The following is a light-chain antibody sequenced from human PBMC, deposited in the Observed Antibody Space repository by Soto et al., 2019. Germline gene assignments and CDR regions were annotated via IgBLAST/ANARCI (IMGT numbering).Light chain of an antibody. Sequence: EIVLTQSPATLSLSPGERATLSCRASQSVSSYLAWYQQKPGQAPRLLIYDASNRATGIPARFSGSGSGTDFTLTIGSLEPEDFAVYYCQQRSNWPWTFGQGTKLEI. CDR2: DAS. CDR3: QQRSNWPWT. J-gene: IGKJ2*01. V-gene: IGKV3-11*01. CDR1: QSVSSY.